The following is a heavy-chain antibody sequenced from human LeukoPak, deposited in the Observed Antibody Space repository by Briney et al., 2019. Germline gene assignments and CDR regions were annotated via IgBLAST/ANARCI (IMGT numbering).Heavy chain of an antibody. Sequence: ASVKVSCKPSGHTSTGYYMHWVRHAPGQGLEWMGWINPNGGGTNYAQKFQGRVSMTRDTSISTAYMELSRLRSDDTAVYYCAQSSGWDSLKYWGQGTLVTVSS. V-gene: IGHV1-2*02. CDR2: INPNGGGT. CDR1: GHTSTGYY. D-gene: IGHD6-19*01. J-gene: IGHJ4*02. CDR3: AQSSGWDSLKY.